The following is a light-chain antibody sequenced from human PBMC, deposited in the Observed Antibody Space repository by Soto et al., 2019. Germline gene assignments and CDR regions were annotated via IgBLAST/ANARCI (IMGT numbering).Light chain of an antibody. J-gene: IGKJ3*01. V-gene: IGKV1-39*01. CDR2: AAS. Sequence: DIQMTQSPSSLSASVGDRVTITCRASQSISSYLYWYQQKPGKAPNLLIYAASSLQSGVPSKISGSRSVTDFTLTISSLQPEDFATYYCQQSYSSPFTVGPGTKVDIK. CDR1: QSISSY. CDR3: QQSYSSPFT.